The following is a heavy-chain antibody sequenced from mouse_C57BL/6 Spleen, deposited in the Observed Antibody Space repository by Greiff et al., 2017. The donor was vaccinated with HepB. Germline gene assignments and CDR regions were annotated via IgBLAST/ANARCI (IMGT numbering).Heavy chain of an antibody. Sequence: VQLQESGAELARPGASVKMSCKASGYTFTSYTMHWVKQRPGQGLEWIGYINPSSGYTKYNQKFKDKATLTADKSSSTAYMQLRSLTSEDSAVYYCARWRLGLTGYWGQGTTLTVSS. CDR2: INPSSGYT. V-gene: IGHV1-4*01. CDR1: GYTFTSYT. J-gene: IGHJ2*01. CDR3: ARWRLGLTGY. D-gene: IGHD2-4*01.